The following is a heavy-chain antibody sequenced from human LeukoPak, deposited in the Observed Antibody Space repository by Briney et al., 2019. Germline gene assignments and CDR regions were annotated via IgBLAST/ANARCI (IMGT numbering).Heavy chain of an antibody. CDR1: GYTFTSYA. Sequence: ASVKVSCKASGYTFTSYAMHWVRQARGQRLEWMGWINAGNGNTKYSQKFQGRVTITRDTSASTAYMELSSLRSEDTAVYYCARELLSIAVAGTKYFDYWGQGTLVTVSS. J-gene: IGHJ4*02. CDR2: INAGNGNT. D-gene: IGHD6-19*01. V-gene: IGHV1-3*01. CDR3: ARELLSIAVAGTKYFDY.